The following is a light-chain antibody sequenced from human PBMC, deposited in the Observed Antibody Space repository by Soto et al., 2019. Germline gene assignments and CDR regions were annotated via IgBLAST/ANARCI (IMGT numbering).Light chain of an antibody. V-gene: IGKV3-15*01. CDR1: QSISSN. CDR3: QQYNNWPLT. J-gene: IGKJ4*01. Sequence: ETVMTQSPATLSVSPRERATLSCRASQSISSNLAWYQQKPGQAPRLLIYGASTRATGIPARFTGSGSGTEFTLTISSLQSEDFAVYYCQQYNNWPLTFGGGTKVDI. CDR2: GAS.